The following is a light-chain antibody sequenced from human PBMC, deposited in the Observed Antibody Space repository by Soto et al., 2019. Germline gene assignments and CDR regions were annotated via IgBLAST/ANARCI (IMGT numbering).Light chain of an antibody. Sequence: EIVVTQSPATLSVSPGERVTLSGRASQSVSSSLAWYQQRPGQAPRLLIYDTSTRAAGISARFSGSGSGTEFTLTISSLQSEDFAVYYCQKYNSPPRTFGQGTKVEI. CDR3: QKYNSPPRT. J-gene: IGKJ1*01. CDR1: QSVSSS. CDR2: DTS. V-gene: IGKV3-15*01.